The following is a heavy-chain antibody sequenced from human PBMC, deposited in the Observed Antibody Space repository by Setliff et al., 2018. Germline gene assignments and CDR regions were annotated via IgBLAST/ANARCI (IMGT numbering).Heavy chain of an antibody. CDR3: ARDRKEIVVKPPAASLDY. V-gene: IGHV1-2*06. CDR2: IFPHNGAT. CDR1: GYDFHAFY. J-gene: IGHJ4*02. D-gene: IGHD2-2*01. Sequence: EASVKVSCKASGYDFHAFYIHWVRQAPGQQLEWMGRIFPHNGATSVAEKFRGRVTMTRDTTISTGYMALRSLTSDDTAVYYCARDRKEIVVKPPAASLDYWGRGTQVTVSS.